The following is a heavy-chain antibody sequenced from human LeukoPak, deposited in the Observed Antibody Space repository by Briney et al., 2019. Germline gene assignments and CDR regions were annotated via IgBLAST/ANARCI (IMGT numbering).Heavy chain of an antibody. J-gene: IGHJ3*02. CDR2: ITSSSTI. CDR3: ARVGYAFDI. CDR1: GFTFSSYN. Sequence: GGSLRLSCAASGFTFSSYNMDWVRQAPGKGLEWVSYITSSSTIYYADSVKGRFTISRDNAKNSLYLQMNSLRDEDTAVYYCARVGYAFDIWGQGTLVTVSS. V-gene: IGHV3-48*02.